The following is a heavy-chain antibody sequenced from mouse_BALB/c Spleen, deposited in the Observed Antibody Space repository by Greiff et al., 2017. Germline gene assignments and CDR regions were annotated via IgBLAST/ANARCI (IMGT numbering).Heavy chain of an antibody. CDR3: TILKAMDY. J-gene: IGHJ4*01. Sequence: EVKLVESGGGLVKPGGSLKLSCAASGFTFSSYTMSWVRQTPEKRLEWVATISSGGSYTYYPDSVKGRFTISRDNAKNTLYLQMSSLKSEDTAMYYCTILKAMDYWGQGTSVTVSS. CDR1: GFTFSSYT. CDR2: ISSGGSYT. V-gene: IGHV5-6-4*01.